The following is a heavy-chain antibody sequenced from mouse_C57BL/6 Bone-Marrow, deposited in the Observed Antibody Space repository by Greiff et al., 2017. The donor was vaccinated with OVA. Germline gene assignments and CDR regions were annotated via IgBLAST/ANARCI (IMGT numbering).Heavy chain of an antibody. D-gene: IGHD2-5*01. CDR3: ARRGPYYSNYVGGYFDY. Sequence: EVKLQESGPELVKPGASVKISCKASGYSFTDYNMNWVKQSNGKSLEWIGVINPNYGTTSYNQKFKGKATLTVDQSSSTAYMQLNSLTSEDSAVYYCARRGPYYSNYVGGYFDYWGQGTTLTVSS. V-gene: IGHV1-39*01. CDR2: INPNYGTT. J-gene: IGHJ2*01. CDR1: GYSFTDYN.